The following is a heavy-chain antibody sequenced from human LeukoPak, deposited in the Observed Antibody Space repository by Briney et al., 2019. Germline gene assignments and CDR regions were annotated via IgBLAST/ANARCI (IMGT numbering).Heavy chain of an antibody. Sequence: SETLSLTCTVSGGSMSSKYWSWIRQPPGKGLEWIGYVYYTGGTDYHPSLKTRTTISIDTSKNQFSLKLSSVTAADTAVYYCARHGRARWLRFNWFDPWGQGTLVTVSS. CDR3: ARHGRARWLRFNWFDP. J-gene: IGHJ5*02. CDR1: GGSMSSKY. CDR2: VYYTGGT. D-gene: IGHD5-12*01. V-gene: IGHV4-59*08.